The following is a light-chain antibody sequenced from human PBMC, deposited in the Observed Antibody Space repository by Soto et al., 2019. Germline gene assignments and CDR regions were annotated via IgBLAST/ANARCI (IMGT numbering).Light chain of an antibody. Sequence: ENVLTQSPGTLSLSPGEGATLSCRASQSVSGSYLAWYQQKPGQAPRLLIYAASSRATGIPDRFSGSASGTDFTLTISRLEPEDFAVYHCQQYGDSPLTFGGGTKVDIK. CDR1: QSVSGSY. CDR2: AAS. V-gene: IGKV3-20*01. J-gene: IGKJ4*01. CDR3: QQYGDSPLT.